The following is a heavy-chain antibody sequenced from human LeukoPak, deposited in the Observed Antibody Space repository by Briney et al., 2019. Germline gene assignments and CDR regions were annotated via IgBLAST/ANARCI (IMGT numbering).Heavy chain of an antibody. V-gene: IGHV3-23*01. CDR2: ISGSGAGT. CDR3: VRDDSSHFDY. D-gene: IGHD6-13*01. Sequence: GGSLRLSCAVSGFTFSSYAMNWVRQAPGKGLEWVSGISGSGAGTYYADSVKGRFTISRDNSKNTLYLQMNSLRAEDTAVYYCVRDDSSHFDYWGQGALVTVSS. CDR1: GFTFSSYA. J-gene: IGHJ4*02.